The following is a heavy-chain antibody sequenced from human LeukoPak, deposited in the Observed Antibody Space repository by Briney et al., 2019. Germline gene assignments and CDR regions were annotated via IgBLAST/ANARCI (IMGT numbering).Heavy chain of an antibody. J-gene: IGHJ4*02. CDR1: GFTFSSYA. Sequence: GGSLRLSCAASGFTFSSYAMSWVRQAPGKGLEWVSAISGSGGSTYYADSVKGRFTISRDNSKNTLYLQMNSLRAEDTAVYYCAKGGPHYYGSGSYYMGTDYWGQGTLVTVSS. D-gene: IGHD3-10*01. V-gene: IGHV3-23*01. CDR3: AKGGPHYYGSGSYYMGTDY. CDR2: ISGSGGST.